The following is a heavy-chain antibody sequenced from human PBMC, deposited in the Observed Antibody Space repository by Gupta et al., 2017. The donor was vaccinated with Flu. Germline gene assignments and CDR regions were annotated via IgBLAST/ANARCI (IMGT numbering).Heavy chain of an antibody. Sequence: QVQLQQSGPGLVKPSQTLSLTCAISEDSVSSNSAACNWIRQSPSRGLEWLGRTYYRSKWYNDYAVSVKSRITINPDTSKNQFSLQLNSVTPEDTAVYYCARSGRTTEYSRTKNSYYYYYGMDVWGQGTTVTVSS. CDR1: EDSVSSNSAA. J-gene: IGHJ6*02. CDR2: TYYRSKWYN. CDR3: ARSGRTTEYSRTKNSYYYYYGMDV. D-gene: IGHD6-6*01. V-gene: IGHV6-1*01.